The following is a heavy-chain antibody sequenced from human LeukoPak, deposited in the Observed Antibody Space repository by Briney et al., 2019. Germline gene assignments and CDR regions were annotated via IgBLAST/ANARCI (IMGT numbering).Heavy chain of an antibody. Sequence: GGSLRLSCAGSGFVFNNYAMHWVRQPPGKGLEWVSGISWNSGSIDYADSVKGRFTISRDNAKNSLYLQMNSLRVEDTAFYYCAKDNRRHYTSGPNPDSLHWGQGALVTVSS. CDR2: ISWNSGSI. J-gene: IGHJ4*02. CDR3: AKDNRRHYTSGPNPDSLH. D-gene: IGHD6-19*01. CDR1: GFVFNNYA. V-gene: IGHV3-9*01.